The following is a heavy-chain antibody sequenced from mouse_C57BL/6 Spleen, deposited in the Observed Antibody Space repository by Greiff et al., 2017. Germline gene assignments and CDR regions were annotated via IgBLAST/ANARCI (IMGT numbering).Heavy chain of an antibody. CDR1: GYTFTDYN. Sequence: EVQLQQSGPELVKPGASVKIPCKASGYTFTDYNMDWVKQSHGKSLEWIGDINPNNGGTIYNQKFKGKATLTVDKSSSTAYMELRSLTSENTAVYYCARGAYYSNGDAMYYWGQETSVTVSS. V-gene: IGHV1-18*01. CDR3: ARGAYYSNGDAMYY. CDR2: INPNNGGT. J-gene: IGHJ4*01. D-gene: IGHD2-5*01.